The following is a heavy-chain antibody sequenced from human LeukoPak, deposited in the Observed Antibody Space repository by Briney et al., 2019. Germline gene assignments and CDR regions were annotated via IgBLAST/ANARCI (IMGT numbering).Heavy chain of an antibody. V-gene: IGHV4-59*01. D-gene: IGHD1-26*01. CDR3: ARGRSNYYGMDV. Sequence: MASETLSLTCSVSDGSINSYYWNWIRRPPGKGLEWIGYIYYNGNTNYSPSLKSRVTVSVDTSKNLFSLKVSSVTAADTAVYYCARGRSNYYGMDVWGQGTTVTVPS. CDR1: DGSINSYY. J-gene: IGHJ6*02. CDR2: IYYNGNT.